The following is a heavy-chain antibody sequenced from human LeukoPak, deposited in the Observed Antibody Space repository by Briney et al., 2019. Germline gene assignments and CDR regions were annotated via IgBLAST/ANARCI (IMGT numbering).Heavy chain of an antibody. V-gene: IGHV3-74*01. CDR2: IRGDGNSI. D-gene: IGHD2-2*01. Sequence: GGSLRLSCAASGFTFSSYSMNWVRQAPGKGLVWVSRIRGDGNSISYADSVKGRFTISRDNAKSTLYLQMNSLRVEDTAVYYCATNTYADYVSVDIWGRGTMVTVSS. J-gene: IGHJ3*02. CDR1: GFTFSSYS. CDR3: ATNTYADYVSVDI.